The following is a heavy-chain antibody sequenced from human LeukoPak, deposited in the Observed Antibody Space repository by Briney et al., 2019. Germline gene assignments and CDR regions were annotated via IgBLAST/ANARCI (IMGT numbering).Heavy chain of an antibody. J-gene: IGHJ4*02. Sequence: PGGSLRLSCAASGFTFSSYAMSWVRQAPGKGLEWVSAISGSGGSTYYADSVKGRFTISRDNSKNTLYLQMNSLRAEDTAVYYCARDADYDSSGYYYEPDYWGQGTLVTVSS. CDR1: GFTFSSYA. CDR2: ISGSGGST. CDR3: ARDADYDSSGYYYEPDY. V-gene: IGHV3-23*01. D-gene: IGHD3-22*01.